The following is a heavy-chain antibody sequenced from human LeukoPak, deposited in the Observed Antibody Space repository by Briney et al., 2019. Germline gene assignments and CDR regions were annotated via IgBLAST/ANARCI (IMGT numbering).Heavy chain of an antibody. V-gene: IGHV3-23*01. CDR2: ISGSGGST. Sequence: GGTLRLSCAASGFTFSSYGMSWVRQAPGKGLEWVSAISGSGGSTYYADSVKGRFTISRDNSKNTLYLQMNSLRAEDTAVYYCAKRTPLHITMVRGVMYYYYYYMDVWGKGTTVTISS. J-gene: IGHJ6*03. CDR3: AKRTPLHITMVRGVMYYYYYYMDV. D-gene: IGHD3-10*01. CDR1: GFTFSSYG.